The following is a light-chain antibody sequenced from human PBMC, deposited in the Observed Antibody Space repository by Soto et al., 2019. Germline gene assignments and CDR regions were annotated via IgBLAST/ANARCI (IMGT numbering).Light chain of an antibody. J-gene: IGKJ4*01. V-gene: IGKV3-15*01. CDR3: QQYDNWPLT. CDR2: GAS. CDR1: QSVRTN. Sequence: EIVMTQSPATLSVSPGERVTLSCWASQSVRTNLAWYQQKPGQAPRLLIYGASTRATGIPARFSGSGSGTEFTLTISSLQSEDFAVYYCQQYDNWPLTFGGGTKVDI.